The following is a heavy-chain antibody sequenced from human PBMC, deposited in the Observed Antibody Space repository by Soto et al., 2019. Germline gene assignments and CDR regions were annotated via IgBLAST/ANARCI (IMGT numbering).Heavy chain of an antibody. CDR1: GFTFSSYA. CDR3: ASSGDSSGYYYSY. CDR2: ISYDGSNK. J-gene: IGHJ4*02. D-gene: IGHD3-22*01. V-gene: IGHV3-30-3*01. Sequence: GGSLRLSCAASGFTFSSYAMHWVRQAPGKGLEWVAVISYDGSNKYYADSVKGRFTISRDNSKNTLYLQMNSLRAEDTAVYYCASSGDSSGYYYSYWGQGTLVTVSS.